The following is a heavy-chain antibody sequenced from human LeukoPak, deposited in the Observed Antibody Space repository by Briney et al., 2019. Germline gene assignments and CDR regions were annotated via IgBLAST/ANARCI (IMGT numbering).Heavy chain of an antibody. CDR1: GGSFSGYY. Sequence: SETLSLTCAVYGGSFSGYYWSWIRQPPGKGLEWIGEINHSGSTNYNPSLKSRVTISVDTSKNQFSLKLSSVTAADTAVYYCASMGEIAAAGYRNWFDPWGQGTLVTVSS. J-gene: IGHJ5*02. CDR3: ASMGEIAAAGYRNWFDP. CDR2: INHSGST. D-gene: IGHD6-13*01. V-gene: IGHV4-34*01.